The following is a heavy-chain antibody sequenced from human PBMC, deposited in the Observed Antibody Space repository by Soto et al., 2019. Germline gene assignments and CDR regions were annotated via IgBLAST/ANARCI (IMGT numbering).Heavy chain of an antibody. D-gene: IGHD6-13*01. Sequence: PEETLSLTCTVSGGSISSYYWSWIRQPPGKGLEWIGYIYYSGSTNYNPSLKSRVTISVDTSKNQFSLKLSSVTAADTAVYYCAREGGAGIAAAGSYYYYGMDVWGQGTTVTVSS. J-gene: IGHJ6*02. CDR3: AREGGAGIAAAGSYYYYGMDV. CDR1: GGSISSYY. V-gene: IGHV4-59*01. CDR2: IYYSGST.